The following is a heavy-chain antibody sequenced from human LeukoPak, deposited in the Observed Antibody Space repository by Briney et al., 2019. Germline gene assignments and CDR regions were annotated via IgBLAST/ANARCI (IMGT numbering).Heavy chain of an antibody. CDR2: IYYSGST. D-gene: IGHD6-13*01. CDR3: ARLAGADYYFGMDV. Sequence: SENLSLTCTVSGGSVSSSNSYWGWIRQPPGKGLEWIGSIYYSGSTYYSPSLKSRVTISVDTSKNQFSLKLSSVTAADTAVYYCARLAGADYYFGMDVWGQGTTVTVSS. V-gene: IGHV4-39*01. CDR1: GGSVSSSNSY. J-gene: IGHJ6*02.